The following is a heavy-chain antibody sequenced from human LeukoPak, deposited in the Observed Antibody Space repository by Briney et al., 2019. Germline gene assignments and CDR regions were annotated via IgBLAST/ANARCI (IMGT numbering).Heavy chain of an antibody. CDR1: GYTFTGYY. Sequence: ASVRVSCKASGYTFTGYYMHWVRQAPGQGLEWMGWISPNSGGTNYAQKFQGRVTMTRDTSISTAYMELSRLKSDDTAVYYCARAPDTAMVVLRYWGQGTLVTVSS. D-gene: IGHD5-18*01. CDR2: ISPNSGGT. V-gene: IGHV1-2*02. CDR3: ARAPDTAMVVLRY. J-gene: IGHJ4*02.